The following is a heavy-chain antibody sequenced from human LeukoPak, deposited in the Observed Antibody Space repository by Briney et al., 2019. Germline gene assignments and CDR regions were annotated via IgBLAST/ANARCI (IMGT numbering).Heavy chain of an antibody. CDR3: ARVEMATVFDS. Sequence: SETLSLTCTVSGGSISSHYWTWIRQPPGKGLEWIGYIYYSGSTNYNPSLKSRVTISVDTSKNQFSLKLSSVTAADTAVYYCARVEMATVFDSWGQGTLVTVSS. J-gene: IGHJ4*02. D-gene: IGHD5-24*01. CDR1: GGSISSHY. V-gene: IGHV4-59*11. CDR2: IYYSGST.